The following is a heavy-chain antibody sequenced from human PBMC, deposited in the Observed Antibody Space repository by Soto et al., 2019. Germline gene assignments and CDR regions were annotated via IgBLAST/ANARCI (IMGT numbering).Heavy chain of an antibody. CDR1: GLSITDSEMG. J-gene: IGHJ5*02. V-gene: IGHV2-26*01. D-gene: IGHD6-19*01. CDR2: IDSSGEK. CDR3: ARRHLAVAVSPWFDP. Sequence: QVTLKESGPVLVKPTETLTLSCTVSGLSITDSEMGVSWIRQPPGQPLEWLAHIDSSGEKSYRTFLKSRLAISKATSKSQIVLTMTNMDPADTATYYCARRHLAVAVSPWFDPWGQGIPVTVSS.